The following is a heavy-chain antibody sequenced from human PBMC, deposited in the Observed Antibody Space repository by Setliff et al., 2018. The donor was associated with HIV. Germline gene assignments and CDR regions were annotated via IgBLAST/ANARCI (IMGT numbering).Heavy chain of an antibody. CDR1: GFTFSSAW. CDR3: AKELAASGLGYFDS. J-gene: IGHJ4*02. Sequence: PGGSLRLSCAASGFTFSSAWMGWVRQAPAKGLEWVANISPDGSATYYVDSVKGRFTISRDNSKNTVYLQMNSLRAEDTAEYYCAKELAASGLGYFDSWGRGSLVTVSS. V-gene: IGHV3-7*03. CDR2: ISPDGSAT. D-gene: IGHD3-22*01.